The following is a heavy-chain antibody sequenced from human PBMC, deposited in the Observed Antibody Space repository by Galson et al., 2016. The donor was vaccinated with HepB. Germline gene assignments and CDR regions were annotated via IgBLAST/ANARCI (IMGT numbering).Heavy chain of an antibody. CDR2: IGGSGSTT. Sequence: SLRLSCAGSGFSFSGYAMSWVRQAPGKGLEWVSGIGGSGSTTYYADSVKGRFTISRDNSKNTLYLQMNNLRAEDTAVYYCGRDVGPWGQGTLVTVSS. V-gene: IGHV3-23*01. J-gene: IGHJ5*02. CDR3: GRDVGP. CDR1: GFSFSGYA. D-gene: IGHD1-26*01.